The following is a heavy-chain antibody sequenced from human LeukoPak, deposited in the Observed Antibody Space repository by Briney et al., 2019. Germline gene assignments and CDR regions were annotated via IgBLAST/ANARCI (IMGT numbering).Heavy chain of an antibody. CDR1: GGSISNDY. CDR3: ARDYGDYYFDY. CDR2: IYYSGST. D-gene: IGHD4-17*01. J-gene: IGHJ4*02. Sequence: SETLSLTCTVSGGSISNDYWSWIRQPPGKGLEWIGYIYYSGSTNYNPSLKSRLTMSVDTSKNQFSLMLTSVTAADTAVYYCARDYGDYYFDYWGQGTLVTVSS. V-gene: IGHV4-59*01.